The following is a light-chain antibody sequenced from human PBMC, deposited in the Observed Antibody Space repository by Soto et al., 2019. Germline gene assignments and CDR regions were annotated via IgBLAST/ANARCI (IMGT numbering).Light chain of an antibody. J-gene: IGKJ3*01. Sequence: DIQMTQSPSSLSASVGDRVTIPCRASQGISNYLAWYQQKPGKVPKLLIYAASTLQSGVPSRFSGSGSGTDFTLTISSLQPEDVATYYCQKYNSAPPWAFGPGTKVDIK. CDR2: AAS. V-gene: IGKV1-27*01. CDR3: QKYNSAPPWA. CDR1: QGISNY.